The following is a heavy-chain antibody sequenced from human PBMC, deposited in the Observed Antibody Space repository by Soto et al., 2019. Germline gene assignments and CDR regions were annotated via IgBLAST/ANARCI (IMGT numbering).Heavy chain of an antibody. V-gene: IGHV2-26*01. J-gene: IGHJ4*02. CDR2: IFSNDEK. Sequence: QVTLKESGPVLVNPTETLTLTCTVSGFSLSNARMGVSWIRQPPGKALEWLAHIFSNDEKSYSTSLKSRLTISKDTSKSQVVLTMTNMDPVDTATYYCARTRDGSSWYRAYDYWGQGTLVTVSS. D-gene: IGHD6-13*01. CDR3: ARTRDGSSWYRAYDY. CDR1: GFSLSNARMG.